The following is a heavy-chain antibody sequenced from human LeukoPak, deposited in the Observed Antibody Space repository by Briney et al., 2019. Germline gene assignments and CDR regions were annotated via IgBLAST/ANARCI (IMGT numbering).Heavy chain of an antibody. V-gene: IGHV3-15*07. CDR1: GFIFSNVW. CDR2: IISKTDGGTI. D-gene: IGHD4-23*01. J-gene: IGHJ4*02. Sequence: AGGSLRLSCAASGFIFSNVWMNWVRQTPGKGLEWVGRIISKTDGGTIDYAAPVKGRFTISRDDSKNTLYLQMNSLKTEDTAVYYCTTASYGGPDYWGQGTLVTVS. CDR3: TTASYGGPDY.